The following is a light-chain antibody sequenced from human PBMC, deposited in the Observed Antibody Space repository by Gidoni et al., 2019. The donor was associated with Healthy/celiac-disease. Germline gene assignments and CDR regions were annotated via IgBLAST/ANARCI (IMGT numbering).Light chain of an antibody. CDR1: QDISNY. J-gene: IGKJ4*01. CDR2: DAS. Sequence: DITMTQSPSSLSASVGDRVTITCQASQDISNYLNWYQQKPGKAPKLLIYDASNLETGVPSRFSGSGSGTDFTFTISSLQPEDIATYYCQQYDNLSSLTFXGXTKVEIK. V-gene: IGKV1-33*01. CDR3: QQYDNLSSLT.